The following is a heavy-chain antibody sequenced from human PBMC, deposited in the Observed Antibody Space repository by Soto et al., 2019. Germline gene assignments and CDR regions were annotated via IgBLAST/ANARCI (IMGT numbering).Heavy chain of an antibody. J-gene: IGHJ6*02. V-gene: IGHV1-2*02. CDR1: GYTFTGYY. CDR2: INPNSGGT. Sequence: ASVKVSCKASGYTFTGYYIHWVRQAPGQGLEWMGWINPNSGGTNYAQKFQGRVTMTRDTSISTAYMELSRLRSDDTAVYYCARESLNWNDVGYYYYYGMDVWGQGTTVTVYS. D-gene: IGHD1-1*01. CDR3: ARESLNWNDVGYYYYYGMDV.